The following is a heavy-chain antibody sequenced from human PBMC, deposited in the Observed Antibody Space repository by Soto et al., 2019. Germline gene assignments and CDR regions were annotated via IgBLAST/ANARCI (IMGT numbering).Heavy chain of an antibody. J-gene: IGHJ1*01. CDR3: ARERIAAAGPRKRLAH. Sequence: SETLSLTCTVSGGSISSYYWSWIQQPPGKGLELIGYIYYSWSTNYNPSLKSRVTISVDTSKNQFSLKLSSLTAADTAVYYCARERIAAAGPRKRLAHWGQGTLVTVSS. D-gene: IGHD6-13*01. V-gene: IGHV4-59*01. CDR2: IYYSWST. CDR1: GGSISSYY.